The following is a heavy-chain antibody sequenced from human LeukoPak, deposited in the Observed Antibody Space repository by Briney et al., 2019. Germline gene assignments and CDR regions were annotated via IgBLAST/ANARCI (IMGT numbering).Heavy chain of an antibody. J-gene: IGHJ4*02. V-gene: IGHV2-5*01. Sequence: SGPTLVNPTQTLTLTCTFSGFSLTTSAVGVGWIRQPPGKALEWLALIYWNDDKRYSPSLKSRLTITKDTSKNQVVLTMTNMDPVDTATYYCTYSSYFDFWSGYPTFDYWGQGTLVTVSS. CDR3: TYSSYFDFWSGYPTFDY. D-gene: IGHD3-3*01. CDR2: IYWNDDK. CDR1: GFSLTTSAVG.